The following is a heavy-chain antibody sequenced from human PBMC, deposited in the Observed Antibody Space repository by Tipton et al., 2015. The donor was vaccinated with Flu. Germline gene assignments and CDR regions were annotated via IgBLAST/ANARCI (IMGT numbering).Heavy chain of an antibody. Sequence: TLSLTCTVSGGSISSGGYYWSWIRQPPGKGLEWIGYIYYTGSTDYNPSLKSRVTISVDTSKNQFSLKLSSVTAADTAVYYCARVLGQWLVWFDPWGQGTLVTVSS. V-gene: IGHV4-31*03. D-gene: IGHD6-19*01. CDR1: GGSISSGGYY. J-gene: IGHJ5*02. CDR3: ARVLGQWLVWFDP. CDR2: IYYTGST.